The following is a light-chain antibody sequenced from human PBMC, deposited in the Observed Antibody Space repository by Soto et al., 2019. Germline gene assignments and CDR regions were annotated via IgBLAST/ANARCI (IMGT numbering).Light chain of an antibody. CDR1: QGISNY. CDR3: QRYNDGST. Sequence: DIQMTQSPSSLSASVGDRVTITCRASQGISNYLAWYQQKPGRVPTLLISAASTLQSGVPSRFSGSGSRTDYTLTITRLQTEDVATYHGQRYNDGSTFGQGTKVEI. CDR2: AAS. J-gene: IGKJ1*01. V-gene: IGKV1-27*01.